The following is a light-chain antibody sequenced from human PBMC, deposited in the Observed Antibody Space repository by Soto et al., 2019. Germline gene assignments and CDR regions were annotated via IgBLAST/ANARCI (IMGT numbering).Light chain of an antibody. Sequence: QSALTQPPSASGSPGQSVTISCTGTSSDVGGYDYVSWYQQHPGKAPKLMIYDVTKRPSGVPDRFSGSKFGNTASLTVSGVQADDEAEYFCSSYAGSSTAVFGGGTKLTVL. V-gene: IGLV2-8*01. CDR2: DVT. J-gene: IGLJ2*01. CDR1: SSDVGGYDY. CDR3: SSYAGSSTAV.